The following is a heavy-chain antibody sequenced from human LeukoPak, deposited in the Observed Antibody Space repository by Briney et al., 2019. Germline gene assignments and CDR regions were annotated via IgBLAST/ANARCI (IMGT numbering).Heavy chain of an antibody. Sequence: GASVKVSCKASGGTISSYTISWVRQAPGQGLEWMGRIIPMLGITNNAQKFQGRVTITTDESTSTAYMELSSLRSEDAAVYYCASRHPRDGYNYAFDIWGQGTTVTVSS. D-gene: IGHD5-24*01. CDR2: IIPMLGIT. CDR1: GGTISSYT. V-gene: IGHV1-69*02. J-gene: IGHJ3*02. CDR3: ASRHPRDGYNYAFDI.